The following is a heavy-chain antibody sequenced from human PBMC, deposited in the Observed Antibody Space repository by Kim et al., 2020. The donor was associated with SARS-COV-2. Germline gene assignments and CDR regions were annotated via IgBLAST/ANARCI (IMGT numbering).Heavy chain of an antibody. J-gene: IGHJ5*02. D-gene: IGHD2-15*01. CDR1: GGSISSSSYY. CDR2: IYYSGST. CDR3: ARHGTPKHIVVVVAATSIGWFDP. V-gene: IGHV4-39*01. Sequence: SETLSLTCTVSGGSISSSSYYWGWIRQPPGKGLEWIGSIYYSGSTYYNPSLKSRVTISVDTSKNQFSLKLSSVTAADTAVYYCARHGTPKHIVVVVAATSIGWFDPWGQGTLVTVSS.